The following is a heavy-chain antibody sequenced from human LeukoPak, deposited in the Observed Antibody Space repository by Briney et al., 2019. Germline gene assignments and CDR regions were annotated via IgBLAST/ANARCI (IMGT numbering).Heavy chain of an antibody. J-gene: IGHJ4*02. CDR3: VRSVIAVAEVDY. CDR1: GFTFSSYV. V-gene: IGHV3-30-3*01. D-gene: IGHD6-19*01. Sequence: GGSLRLSCSASGFTFSSYVMHWVRQAPGKGLEWVAVISYDGSNKYYADSVKGRFTISRDNSKNTLYLQMNSLRAEDTAVYYCVRSVIAVAEVDYWGQGTLVTVSS. CDR2: ISYDGSNK.